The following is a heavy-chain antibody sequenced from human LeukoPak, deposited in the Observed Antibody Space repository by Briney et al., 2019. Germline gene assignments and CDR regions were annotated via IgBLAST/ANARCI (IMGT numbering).Heavy chain of an antibody. J-gene: IGHJ4*02. D-gene: IGHD6-6*01. CDR1: GYTFTGYY. V-gene: IGHV1-2*02. Sequence: ASVKVSCTASGYTFTGYYMHWVRQAPGQGLEWMGWINPNTGDTDYVQNFQGRVTMTRDTSISTAYMELSRLRSDDTAVYYCARAYSSSFHAPLRYWGQGALVTVSS. CDR2: INPNTGDT. CDR3: ARAYSSSFHAPLRY.